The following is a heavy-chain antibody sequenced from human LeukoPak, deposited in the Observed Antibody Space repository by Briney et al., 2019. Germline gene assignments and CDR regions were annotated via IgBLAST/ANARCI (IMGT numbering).Heavy chain of an antibody. CDR3: AYSTLGYCSGGSCPFPNS. V-gene: IGHV1-69*05. J-gene: IGHJ3*01. Sequence: GASVKVSRKASGGTFSSYAISWVRQAPGQGLEWMGGIIPIFGTANYAQKFQGRVTITTDESTSTAYMELSSLRSEDTAVYYCAYSTLGYCSGGSCPFPNSWGQGTMVTVSS. CDR2: IIPIFGTA. CDR1: GGTFSSYA. D-gene: IGHD2-15*01.